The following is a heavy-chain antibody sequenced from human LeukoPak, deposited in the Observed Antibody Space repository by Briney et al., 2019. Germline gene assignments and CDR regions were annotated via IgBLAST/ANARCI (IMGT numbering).Heavy chain of an antibody. CDR2: IYYSGST. CDR1: GGSISSGGYY. Sequence: SETLSLTCTVSGGSISSGGYYWSWIRQHPGKGLEWIGYIYYSGSTYYNPSLKSRITISVDTSKNHFSLKLSSVTVADTAVYYCARTYMTSARFDPWGQGTLVTVSS. CDR3: ARTYMTSARFDP. V-gene: IGHV4-31*03. J-gene: IGHJ5*02. D-gene: IGHD2-21*02.